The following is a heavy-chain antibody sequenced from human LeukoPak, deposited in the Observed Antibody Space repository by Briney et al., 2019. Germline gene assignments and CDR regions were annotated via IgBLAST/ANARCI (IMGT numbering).Heavy chain of an antibody. CDR1: GFTFSSYW. Sequence: GGSLRLSCAASGFTFSSYWMHWVRQAPGKGLVWVSRINSDGSSTSYADSVKGRFTISRDNAKNTLYLQMSSLRAEDTAVYYCARDPGQQWFDFSDYWGQGTLVTVSS. J-gene: IGHJ4*02. V-gene: IGHV3-74*01. CDR3: ARDPGQQWFDFSDY. CDR2: INSDGSST. D-gene: IGHD6-19*01.